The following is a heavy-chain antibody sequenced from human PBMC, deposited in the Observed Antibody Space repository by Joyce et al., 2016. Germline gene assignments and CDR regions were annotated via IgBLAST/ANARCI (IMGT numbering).Heavy chain of an antibody. CDR2: INTDGSTT. CDR3: ARSGGWAFDI. Sequence: EVQLVQSGGGLVQPGGSLRLSCAASGFTLSTYWMHWFRQAPGKGLVWVSRINTDGSTTTYADSMEGRFTISRDNAKNTLYLQLNSLRVDDTAVYFCARSGGWAFDICGQGTMVTVSS. J-gene: IGHJ3*02. D-gene: IGHD1-14*01. CDR1: GFTLSTYW. V-gene: IGHV3-74*01.